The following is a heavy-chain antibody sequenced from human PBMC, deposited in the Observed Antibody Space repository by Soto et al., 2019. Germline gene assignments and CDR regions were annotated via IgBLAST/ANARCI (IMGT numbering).Heavy chain of an antibody. Sequence: QVQLEQSGAEVKKPGSSVKVSCKASGGTFKNSAISWVRQAPGQGLEWMGGSMPIFRTPDYSQKFQGRVTITADESTSTVYMQLSGLRSDDTAIYYCARDKARLQLGGNYYYILDVWGQGTTVTVSS. V-gene: IGHV1-69*12. J-gene: IGHJ6*02. D-gene: IGHD5-12*01. CDR2: SMPIFRTP. CDR3: ARDKARLQLGGNYYYILDV. CDR1: GGTFKNSA.